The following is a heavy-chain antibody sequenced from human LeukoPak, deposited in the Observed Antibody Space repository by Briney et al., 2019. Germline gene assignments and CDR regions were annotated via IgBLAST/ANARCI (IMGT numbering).Heavy chain of an antibody. CDR1: GFTFGDYA. D-gene: IGHD5-12*01. V-gene: IGHV3-49*04. CDR3: TRVLYSGYDYLFDY. J-gene: IGHJ4*02. CDR2: IRSKAYGGTT. Sequence: PGGSLRLSCTASGFTFGDYAMSWVRQAPGKGLEWVGFIRSKAYGGTTEYAASVKGRFTISRDDSKSIAYLQMNSLKTEDTAVYYCTRVLYSGYDYLFDYWGQETLVTVSS.